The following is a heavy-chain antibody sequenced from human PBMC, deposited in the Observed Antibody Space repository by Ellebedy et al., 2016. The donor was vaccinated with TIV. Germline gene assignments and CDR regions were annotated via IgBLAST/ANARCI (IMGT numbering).Heavy chain of an antibody. CDR3: ARSRYPRIVGATYAFDI. Sequence: SETLSLTCTVSGGSITSYYWSWIRQPSGKGLEWIGYIYHSGSTYYNPSLKSRVTISVDTSKNQFSLKLSSVTAADTAVYYCARSRYPRIVGATYAFDIWGQGTMVTVSS. CDR2: IYHSGST. V-gene: IGHV4-4*09. D-gene: IGHD1-26*01. J-gene: IGHJ3*02. CDR1: GGSITSYY.